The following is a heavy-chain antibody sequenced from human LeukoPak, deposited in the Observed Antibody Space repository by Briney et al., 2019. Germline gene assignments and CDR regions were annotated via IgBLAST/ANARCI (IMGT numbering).Heavy chain of an antibody. J-gene: IGHJ4*02. CDR3: ARHYQLDN. CDR2: INNDGSST. Sequence: GGSLRLSCAVSGFTFSSHWMFWVRQVPGKGLEWVSQINNDGSSTTYADSVKGRFTISRDNAKNTLYLQMNSLRAEDTAVYFCARHYQLDNWGQGTLVTVSS. CDR1: GFTFSSHW. D-gene: IGHD1-1*01. V-gene: IGHV3-74*01.